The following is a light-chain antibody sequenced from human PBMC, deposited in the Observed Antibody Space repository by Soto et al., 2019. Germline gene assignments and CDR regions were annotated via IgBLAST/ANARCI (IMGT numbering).Light chain of an antibody. CDR3: LQYKNWPPIP. V-gene: IGKV3-15*01. CDR2: GAY. Sequence: EIVMTHTAPTLSVATGERTTVSCSASQSVSSNLAWSQQKPVQASRRLSYGAYARAIGIPAKSSFSGSGTEFTFTIRSLQSEDVAVDYCLQYKNWPPIPLGKGTRLEIK. J-gene: IGKJ5*01. CDR1: QSVSSN.